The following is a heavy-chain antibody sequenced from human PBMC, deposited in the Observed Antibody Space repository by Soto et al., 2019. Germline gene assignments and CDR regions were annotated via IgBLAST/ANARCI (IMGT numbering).Heavy chain of an antibody. CDR1: GGSISSYY. V-gene: IGHV4-59*01. Sequence: TLSLTCTVSGGSISSYYWSWIRQPPGKGLEWIGYIYYSGSTNYNPSLKSRVTISVDTSKNQFSLKLSSVTAADTAVYYCARRYGSAFDIWGQGTMVTVS. D-gene: IGHD3-10*01. J-gene: IGHJ3*02. CDR3: ARRYGSAFDI. CDR2: IYYSGST.